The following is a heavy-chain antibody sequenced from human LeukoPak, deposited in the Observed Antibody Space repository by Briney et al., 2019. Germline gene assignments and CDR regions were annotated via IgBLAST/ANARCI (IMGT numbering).Heavy chain of an antibody. Sequence: ASVKVSCKVSGYTLTELSMHWVRQAPGKGLEWMGGFDPEDGETIYAQKFQGRVTMTEDTSTDTAYMELSSLRSEDTAVYYCASLTITTNWFDPWGQGTLVTVSS. J-gene: IGHJ5*02. CDR2: FDPEDGET. V-gene: IGHV1-24*01. CDR1: GYTLTELS. D-gene: IGHD4-11*01. CDR3: ASLTITTNWFDP.